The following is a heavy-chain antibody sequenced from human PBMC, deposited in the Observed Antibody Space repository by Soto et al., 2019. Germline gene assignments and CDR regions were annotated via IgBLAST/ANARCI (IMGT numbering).Heavy chain of an antibody. CDR2: IYSSGST. CDR1: GGSISSGGYY. V-gene: IGHV4-31*03. CDR3: ARVSSPYSSGYTIFDY. Sequence: SETLSLTCTVSGGSISSGGYYWSWIRQPPGKGLEWIGYIYSSGSTHYNPSLKSRVTISIDTSKNQFSLKLTSLTAADTAVYYCARVSSPYSSGYTIFDYWGQGSLVTVSS. J-gene: IGHJ4*02. D-gene: IGHD3-22*01.